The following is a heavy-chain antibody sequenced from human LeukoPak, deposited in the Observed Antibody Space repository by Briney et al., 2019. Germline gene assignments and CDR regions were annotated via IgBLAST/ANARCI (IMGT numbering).Heavy chain of an antibody. J-gene: IGHJ4*02. CDR3: AREDGSGSYSAFDY. D-gene: IGHD3-10*01. Sequence: PGGSLRLSCAASGFTFSSYSMNWVRQAPGKGLEWVSSISSSSSYIYYADSVKGRFTISRDNAKNSLYLQMNSLRAEDTAVYYCAREDGSGSYSAFDYWGQGTLVTVSS. CDR2: ISSSSSYI. V-gene: IGHV3-21*01. CDR1: GFTFSSYS.